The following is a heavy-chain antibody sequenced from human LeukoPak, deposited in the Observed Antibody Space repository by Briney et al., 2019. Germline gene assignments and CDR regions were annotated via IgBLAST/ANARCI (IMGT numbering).Heavy chain of an antibody. J-gene: IGHJ4*02. V-gene: IGHV4-34*01. CDR2: INHSGST. Sequence: SETLSLTCAVYGGSFSGYYWSWIRQPPGKGLEWIGEINHSGSTNYNPSLKSRVTISVDTSKNQFSLRLSSVTAADTAVYYCARGPGPGAGIVDYWGQGTLVTVSS. CDR1: GGSFSGYY. D-gene: IGHD1-14*01. CDR3: ARGPGPGAGIVDY.